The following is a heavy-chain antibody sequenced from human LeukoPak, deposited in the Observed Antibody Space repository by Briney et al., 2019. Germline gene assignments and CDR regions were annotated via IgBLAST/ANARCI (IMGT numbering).Heavy chain of an antibody. CDR3: ARGFWTGVEY. Sequence: GGSLRLSCAASGFTFSSYAMHWVRQAPGKGLEWVAVISYDGSNKYYADSVKGRFTISRDNAKNTLYLQMNSLRAEDTAVYYCARGFWTGVEYWGQGALVTVSS. D-gene: IGHD3/OR15-3a*01. CDR2: ISYDGSNK. CDR1: GFTFSSYA. J-gene: IGHJ4*02. V-gene: IGHV3-30*04.